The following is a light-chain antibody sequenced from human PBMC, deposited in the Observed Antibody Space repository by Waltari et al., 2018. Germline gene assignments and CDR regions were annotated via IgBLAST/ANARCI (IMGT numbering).Light chain of an antibody. V-gene: IGKV3-20*01. J-gene: IGKJ4*01. CDR3: QQYVSSPLT. Sequence: EIVLTQSPGTLSLSPGERATLSCRTSQSVSSTYIAWYQQKPGQTPRLLIYGASNRATGIPDRFSGSESGTDFTLTISRLEPEDSAVYYCQQYVSSPLTFGGGTKVEIK. CDR1: QSVSSTY. CDR2: GAS.